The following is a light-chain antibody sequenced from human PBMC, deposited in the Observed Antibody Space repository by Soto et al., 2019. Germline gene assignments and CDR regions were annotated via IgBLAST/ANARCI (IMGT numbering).Light chain of an antibody. Sequence: QSALTQPASVSGSPGQSITISCTGSSSDVGGYNYVSWYQHHPGKAPKLMIYEVSNRPSGVSNRFSGSKSDNTASLTISGLQSEDEADYYCSSSTSSSTVVFGGGTKVTVL. CDR1: SSDVGGYNY. CDR3: SSSTSSSTVV. J-gene: IGLJ3*02. V-gene: IGLV2-14*01. CDR2: EVS.